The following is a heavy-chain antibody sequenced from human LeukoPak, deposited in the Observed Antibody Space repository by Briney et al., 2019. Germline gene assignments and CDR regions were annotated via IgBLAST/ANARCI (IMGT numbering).Heavy chain of an antibody. D-gene: IGHD2-21*01. CDR3: ATSYDYYFFYMDV. V-gene: IGHV4-61*02. Sequence: SQTLSLTCTVSGASITSGSHYWSWIRQPARRGLEWIGRIHSSGSTIHNSSLKSRVTMSVDTSKNQFSLSLSSVTAADTAVYYCATSYDYYFFYMDVWGKGTTVTVSS. CDR2: IHSSGST. J-gene: IGHJ6*03. CDR1: GASITSGSHY.